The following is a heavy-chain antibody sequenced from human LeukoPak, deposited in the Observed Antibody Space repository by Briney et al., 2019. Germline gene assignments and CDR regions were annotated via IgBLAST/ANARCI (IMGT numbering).Heavy chain of an antibody. CDR3: ARLGIRGYSYGHLFDY. Sequence: ASVKVSCKASRYTFTGYYMHWVRQAPGQGLEWMGWINPNSGGTNYAQKFQGRVTMTRDTSISTAYMELSRLRSDDTAVYYCARLGIRGYSYGHLFDYWGQGTLVTVSS. V-gene: IGHV1-2*02. D-gene: IGHD5-18*01. CDR1: RYTFTGYY. CDR2: INPNSGGT. J-gene: IGHJ4*02.